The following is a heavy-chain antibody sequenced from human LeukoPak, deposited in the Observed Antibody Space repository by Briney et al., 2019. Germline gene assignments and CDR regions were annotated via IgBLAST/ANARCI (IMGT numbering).Heavy chain of an antibody. CDR1: GFTFTGYY. D-gene: IGHD6-13*01. J-gene: IGHJ6*02. CDR2: INPNSGGT. V-gene: IGHV1-2*04. CDR3: AREVGSSSWYGYYYYYGMDV. Sequence: ASVTVSCKASGFTFTGYYMHWVRQAPGQGLEWMGWINPNSGGTNYAQKFQGWVTMTRDTSISTAYMELSRLRSDDTAVYYCAREVGSSSWYGYYYYYGMDVWGQGTTVTVSS.